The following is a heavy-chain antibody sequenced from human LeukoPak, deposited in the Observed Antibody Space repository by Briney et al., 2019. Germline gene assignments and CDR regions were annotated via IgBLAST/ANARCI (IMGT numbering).Heavy chain of an antibody. J-gene: IGHJ4*02. CDR3: AKDIDSGFSGTPCYFDY. CDR2: ISWNSGSI. CDR1: GFAFDDYA. Sequence: GGSLRLSCAASGFAFDDYAMHWVRQAPGKGLEWVSGISWNSGSIGYADSVKGRFTISRDNAKNPLYLQMNSLRAEDMALYYCAKDIDSGFSGTPCYFDYWGQGTLVTVSS. V-gene: IGHV3-9*03. D-gene: IGHD2/OR15-2a*01.